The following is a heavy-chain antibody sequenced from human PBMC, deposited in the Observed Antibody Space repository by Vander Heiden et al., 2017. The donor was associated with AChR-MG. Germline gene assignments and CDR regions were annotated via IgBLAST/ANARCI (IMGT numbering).Heavy chain of an antibody. Sequence: QVQLVQPGAELKKTGASVKVSCKASGYTFTSHGISRVRQAPGQGLEWMGWISAYNGNTNYAQKLQGRVTMTTDTSTSTAYMELRGLRSDDTAVYYCARVVGEPILDPEPLGNLDYWGQGTLVTVSS. J-gene: IGHJ4*02. CDR3: ARVVGEPILDPEPLGNLDY. CDR2: ISAYNGNT. CDR1: GYTFTSHG. V-gene: IGHV1-18*01. D-gene: IGHD3-16*01.